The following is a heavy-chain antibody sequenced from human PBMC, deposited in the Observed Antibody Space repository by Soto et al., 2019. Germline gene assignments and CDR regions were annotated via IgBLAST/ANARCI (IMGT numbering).Heavy chain of an antibody. D-gene: IGHD3-3*01. J-gene: IGHJ4*02. CDR1: GYSFKNYA. V-gene: IGHV1-3*01. Sequence: ASVKGACKATGYSFKNYAVHWVRQAPGQRLEWMGFTNEGSGNTRFSQKFQGRISITRDTSASTVYLDLSSLTSEDTAIYYCARDDRSVSGVVTLDHWGPGTLVTVSS. CDR3: ARDDRSVSGVVTLDH. CDR2: TNEGSGNT.